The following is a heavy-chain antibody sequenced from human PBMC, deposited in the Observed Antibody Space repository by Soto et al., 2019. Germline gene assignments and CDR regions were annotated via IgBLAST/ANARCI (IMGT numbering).Heavy chain of an antibody. CDR1: AGSANGYY. J-gene: IGHJ5*02. CDR2: INPTGGT. D-gene: IGHD1-20*01. CDR3: ATRITVFRLLIPPFDP. Sequence: SETLSLTCVVDAGSANGYYWNCIRQPPGKGLEWIGEINPTGGTHYNPSLKSRVTMSVDTSKNQFSLRLSPVTAADTPIYYGATRITVFRLLIPPFDPWGQGTQVTVSS. V-gene: IGHV4-34*01.